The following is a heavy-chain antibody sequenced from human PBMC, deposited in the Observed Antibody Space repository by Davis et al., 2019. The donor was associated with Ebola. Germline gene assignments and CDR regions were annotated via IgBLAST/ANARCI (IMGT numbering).Heavy chain of an antibody. J-gene: IGHJ4*02. CDR3: ASPAHSNYFGY. V-gene: IGHV4-39*01. CDR1: GGSISSSSYY. Sequence: MPSETLSLTCTVSGGSISSSSYYWGWIRQPPGKGLEWIGSIYYSGSTYYNPSLKSRVTISVDTSKNQFSLKLSSVTAADTAVYYCASPAHSNYFGYWGQGTLVTVSS. CDR2: IYYSGST. D-gene: IGHD4-11*01.